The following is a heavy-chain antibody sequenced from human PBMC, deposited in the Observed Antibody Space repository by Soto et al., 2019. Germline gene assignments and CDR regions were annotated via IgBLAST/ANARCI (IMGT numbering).Heavy chain of an antibody. CDR3: TRLRGSGSYTYYYGMDI. Sequence: GSLRLSCAASGFTFSGSAMHWVRPASGKGLEWVGRIRSKANHYAPAYAASVKGRFTISRDDSKNTSYLQMNSLKTDDTAVYYCTRLRGSGSYTYYYGMDIWGKGTTVTVSS. V-gene: IGHV3-73*01. J-gene: IGHJ6*04. CDR1: GFTFSGSA. D-gene: IGHD3-10*01. CDR2: IRSKANHYAP.